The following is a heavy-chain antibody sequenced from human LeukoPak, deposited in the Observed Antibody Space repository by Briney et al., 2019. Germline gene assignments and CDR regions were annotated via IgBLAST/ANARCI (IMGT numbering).Heavy chain of an antibody. D-gene: IGHD4-11*01. V-gene: IGHV3-23*01. Sequence: GGSLRLSCAASGFTFSDYAMNWVRQAPGKGLEWVSAISGSGGSTYYADSVEGRFTISRDNSKNTLSLQMNSLRAEDTAVYYCASGTTSAYWGQGTLVTVSS. J-gene: IGHJ4*02. CDR2: ISGSGGST. CDR3: ASGTTSAY. CDR1: GFTFSDYA.